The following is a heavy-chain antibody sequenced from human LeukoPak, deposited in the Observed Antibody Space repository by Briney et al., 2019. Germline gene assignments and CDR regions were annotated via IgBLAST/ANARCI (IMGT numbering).Heavy chain of an antibody. V-gene: IGHV3-7*03. D-gene: IGHD3-10*01. CDR3: ASEAHFMVRGVIIRRDGLDV. CDR1: GFTLSSYW. J-gene: IGHJ6*04. CDR2: IKQDGSEK. Sequence: GGSLRLSCAASGFTLSSYWMTWVRQAPGKGLEWVANIKQDGSEKYYVDSVKGRFINSRDNAKNSLYLQINSLRVEDTAVYYCASEAHFMVRGVIIRRDGLDVWAKGTTVTVSS.